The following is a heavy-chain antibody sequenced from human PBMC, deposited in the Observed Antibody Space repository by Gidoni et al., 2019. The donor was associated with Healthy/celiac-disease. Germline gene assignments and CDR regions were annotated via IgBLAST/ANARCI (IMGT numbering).Heavy chain of an antibody. CDR1: GFTFSGYA. Sequence: EVQLLESGGGLVQHGGSLRRSCAASGFTFSGYAMSWVRQAPGKGLEWVSAIIGSVGSTYYADSVKGRFTISRDNSKNTLYLQMNSLRAEDTAVYYCAKKGSYCSGGSCYWDFDYWGQGTLVTVSS. V-gene: IGHV3-23*01. J-gene: IGHJ4*02. CDR3: AKKGSYCSGGSCYWDFDY. D-gene: IGHD2-15*01. CDR2: IIGSVGST.